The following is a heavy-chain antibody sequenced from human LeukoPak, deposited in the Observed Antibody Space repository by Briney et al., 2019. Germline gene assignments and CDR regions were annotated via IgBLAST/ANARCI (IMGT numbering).Heavy chain of an antibody. D-gene: IGHD6-19*01. Sequence: GGSLRLSCAASGFTVPSNYMSWVRQAPGKGLEWVSVIYSGGSTKYADSVKGRFTITRDNSKNTIDLQMNSLRGEDTAVYYCARVSSGWYGEHFDYWGQGTLVTGSS. V-gene: IGHV3-53*01. CDR3: ARVSSGWYGEHFDY. J-gene: IGHJ4*02. CDR1: GFTVPSNY. CDR2: IYSGGST.